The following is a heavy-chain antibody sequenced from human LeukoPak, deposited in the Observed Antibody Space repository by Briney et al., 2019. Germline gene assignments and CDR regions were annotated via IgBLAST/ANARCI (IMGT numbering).Heavy chain of an antibody. CDR1: GFTFSSYA. J-gene: IGHJ6*03. CDR3: AKGIQPHYYYYMDV. Sequence: GGSLRLSYAASGFTFSSYAMSWVRQAPGKGLEWVSAISGSGGSTYYADSVKGRFTISRDNSKNTLYLQMNSLRAEDTAVYYCAKGIQPHYYYYMDVWGKGTTVTVSS. V-gene: IGHV3-23*01. D-gene: IGHD5-18*01. CDR2: ISGSGGST.